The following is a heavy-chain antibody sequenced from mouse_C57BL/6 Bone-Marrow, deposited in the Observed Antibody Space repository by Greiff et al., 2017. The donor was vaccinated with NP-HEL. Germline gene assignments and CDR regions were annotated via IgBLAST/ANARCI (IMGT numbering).Heavy chain of an antibody. D-gene: IGHD1-1*01. Sequence: QVQLKQPGTELVKPGASVKLSCKASGYTFTSYWMHWVKQRPGQGLEWIGNINPSNGGTNYNEKFKSKATLTVDKSSSTAYMQLSSLTSEDSAVYYCAKSHYFDSCFYWYFDVWGTGTTVTVSS. J-gene: IGHJ1*03. CDR2: INPSNGGT. V-gene: IGHV1-53*01. CDR3: AKSHYFDSCFYWYFDV. CDR1: GYTFTSYW.